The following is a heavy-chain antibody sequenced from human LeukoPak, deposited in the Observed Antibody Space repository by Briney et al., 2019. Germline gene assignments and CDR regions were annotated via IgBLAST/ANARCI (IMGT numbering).Heavy chain of an antibody. D-gene: IGHD6-19*01. Sequence: GASVKVSCKASGYTFTSYYMHWVRQAPGQGLEWMGIINPGGGSTSYAQKFQGRVTMTRDTSTSTVYMELSSLRSEDTAVYYCAILRGEQWLQVDYWGQGTLVTVSS. CDR3: AILRGEQWLQVDY. J-gene: IGHJ4*02. CDR2: INPGGGST. V-gene: IGHV1-46*01. CDR1: GYTFTSYY.